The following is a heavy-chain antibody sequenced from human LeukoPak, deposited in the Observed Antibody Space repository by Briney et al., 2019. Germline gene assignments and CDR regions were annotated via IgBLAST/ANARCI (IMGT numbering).Heavy chain of an antibody. V-gene: IGHV4-34*01. CDR3: ARGGYSYGLLRSIQVSLDYYMDV. D-gene: IGHD5-18*01. J-gene: IGHJ6*03. CDR2: INHSGST. Sequence: PSETLSLTCAVYGGSFSGYYWSWIRQPPGKGLEWIGEINHSGSTNYNPSLKSRVTISVDTSKNQFSLKLSSVTAADTAVYYCARGGYSYGLLRSIQVSLDYYMDVWGKGTTVTVSS. CDR1: GGSFSGYY.